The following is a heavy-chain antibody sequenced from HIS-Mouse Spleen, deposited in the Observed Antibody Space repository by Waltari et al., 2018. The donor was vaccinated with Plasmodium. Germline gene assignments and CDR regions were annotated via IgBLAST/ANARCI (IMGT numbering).Heavy chain of an antibody. V-gene: IGHV3-53*01. CDR3: ARGMKSSSSAFDI. CDR1: GFVVSSHS. J-gene: IGHJ3*02. Sequence: EVQLVESGGGLIQPGGSLRLSWEASGFVVSSHSMSWLRQAPGKGLDWVSVIYSGGSTYYADSVKGRFTISRDNSKNTLYLQMNSLRAEDTAVYYCARGMKSSSSAFDIWGQGTMVTVSS. D-gene: IGHD6-6*01. CDR2: IYSGGST.